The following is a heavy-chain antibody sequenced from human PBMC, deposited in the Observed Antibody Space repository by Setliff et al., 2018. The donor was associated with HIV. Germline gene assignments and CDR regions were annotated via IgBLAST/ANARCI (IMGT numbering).Heavy chain of an antibody. Sequence: KPSETLSLTCAVSGYSISSGYYWGWIRQPPGKGLEWIGSIYHSGSTYYTPSLKSRITISLDTSKNQFSQKVRSVTAADTAVYYCARYSPRGYTLTGPYWGQGTLVTVSS. V-gene: IGHV4-38-2*01. D-gene: IGHD6-25*01. CDR3: ARYSPRGYTLTGPY. CDR1: GYSISSGYY. CDR2: IYHSGST. J-gene: IGHJ4*02.